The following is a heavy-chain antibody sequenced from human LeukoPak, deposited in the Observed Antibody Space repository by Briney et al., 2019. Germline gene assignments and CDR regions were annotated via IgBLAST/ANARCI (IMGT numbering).Heavy chain of an antibody. Sequence: GASVKVSCKASGYTFTGYYMHWVRQAPGQGLEWMGWINPNSGGTNYAQKFQGRVSMTRDTSISTAYMELSRLRSDDTAVYYCARGTDVLQYFDWLLYTDYWGQGTLVTVSS. CDR1: GYTFTGYY. CDR3: ARGTDVLQYFDWLLYTDY. V-gene: IGHV1-2*02. J-gene: IGHJ4*02. D-gene: IGHD3-9*01. CDR2: INPNSGGT.